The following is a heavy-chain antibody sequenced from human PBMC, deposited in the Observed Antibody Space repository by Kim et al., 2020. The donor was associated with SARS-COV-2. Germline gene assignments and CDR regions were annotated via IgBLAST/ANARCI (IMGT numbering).Heavy chain of an antibody. D-gene: IGHD2-2*01. CDR2: K. Sequence: KYYSTSLKTRITISKDTSKNQVVLTMTNMDPVDTATYYCARIRVPAGLGMDVWGQGTTVTVSS. V-gene: IGHV2-70*01. CDR3: ARIRVPAGLGMDV. J-gene: IGHJ6*02.